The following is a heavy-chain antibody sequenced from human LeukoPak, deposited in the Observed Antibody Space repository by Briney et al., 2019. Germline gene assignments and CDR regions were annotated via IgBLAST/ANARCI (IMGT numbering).Heavy chain of an antibody. J-gene: IGHJ4*02. D-gene: IGHD3-3*01. V-gene: IGHV3-23*01. CDR1: GFSLRSFA. CDR3: AKQGRNDFVDS. CDR2: SSGDGGNT. Sequence: QAGGSLRLSCAASGFSLRSFAMSWVRQAPGKGLEWVSASSGDGGNTDYANSVKGRFTISRDNSKNTIYLQMNSLRADDTAVYYCAKQGRNDFVDSWGRGTLVTVSS.